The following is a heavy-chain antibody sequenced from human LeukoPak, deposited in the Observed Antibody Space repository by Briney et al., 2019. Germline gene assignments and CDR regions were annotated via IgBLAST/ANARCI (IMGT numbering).Heavy chain of an antibody. CDR1: GFTFSGSA. V-gene: IGHV3-73*01. CDR3: TKTRGDDSSGYYLFDY. CDR2: IRSKANSYAT. J-gene: IGHJ4*02. D-gene: IGHD3-22*01. Sequence: GGSLRLSCAASGFTFSGSAMHWVRQASGKGLEWVGRIRSKANSYATAYAASVKGRFTISRDDSKNTAYLQMNSLKTEDTAVYYCTKTRGDDSSGYYLFDYWGQETLVTVSS.